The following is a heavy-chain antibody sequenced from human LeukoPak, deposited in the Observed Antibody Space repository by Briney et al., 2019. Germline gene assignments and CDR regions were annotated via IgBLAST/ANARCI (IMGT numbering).Heavy chain of an antibody. CDR1: GFTFSSYE. V-gene: IGHV3-48*03. J-gene: IGHJ5*02. CDR2: ISSSGSTI. D-gene: IGHD3-10*01. CDR3: ARDFYGSGSWFDP. Sequence: GGSLRLSCAASGFTFSSYEMNWVRQAPGKGLEWVSYISSSGSTIYYADSVKGRFTISRDNAKNSLYLQMNSLRAEDTAVYYCARDFYGSGSWFDPWGQGTLVTVSS.